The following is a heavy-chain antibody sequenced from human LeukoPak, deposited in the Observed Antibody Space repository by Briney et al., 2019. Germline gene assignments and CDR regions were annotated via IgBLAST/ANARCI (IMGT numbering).Heavy chain of an antibody. CDR3: AKEQRIRHCSEGVCTEGYYFDY. D-gene: IGHD2-8*01. J-gene: IGHJ4*02. CDR1: GFNFNMFA. CDR2: LSRGGSTT. Sequence: GGSLRLSCTGTGFNFNMFAIRWVRQAPGQGLEWVSGLSRGGSTTNYADSLKGRFTVSRDRSTNTVFLQMNSLRPEDTALYYCAKEQRIRHCSEGVCTEGYYFDYWGQGTLVTVSS. V-gene: IGHV3-23*01.